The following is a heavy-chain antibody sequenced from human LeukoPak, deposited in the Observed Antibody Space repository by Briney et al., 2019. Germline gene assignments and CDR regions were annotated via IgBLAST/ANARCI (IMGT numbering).Heavy chain of an antibody. CDR2: INAYNGNT. Sequence: VASVKVSCKASGYTFTSYIISWVRQAPGQGLEWMGWINAYNGNTDYAQRVQGRVTMTTDTSTSTAYMEVRSLRSDGTAVYYCARDRHIAAAVYYYYMDVWGKGTPVTVSS. D-gene: IGHD6-13*01. V-gene: IGHV1-18*01. CDR1: GYTFTSYI. J-gene: IGHJ6*03. CDR3: ARDRHIAAAVYYYYMDV.